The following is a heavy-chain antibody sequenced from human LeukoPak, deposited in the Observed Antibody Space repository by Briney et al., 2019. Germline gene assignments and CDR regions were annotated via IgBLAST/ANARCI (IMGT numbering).Heavy chain of an antibody. CDR2: ISSSSYI. V-gene: IGHV3-21*01. Sequence: GGSLRLSCAASGFTFSSYSMNWVRQAPGKGLEWVSSISSSSYIYYADSVKGRFTISRDNAKNSLYLQMNSLRAEDTAVYYCAVSYDFWSGYYLNAEYFQHWGQGTLVTVSS. CDR3: AVSYDFWSGYYLNAEYFQH. CDR1: GFTFSSYS. J-gene: IGHJ1*01. D-gene: IGHD3-3*01.